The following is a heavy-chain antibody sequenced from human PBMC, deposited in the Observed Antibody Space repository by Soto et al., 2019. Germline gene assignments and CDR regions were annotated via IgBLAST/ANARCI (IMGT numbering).Heavy chain of an antibody. Sequence: QVQLVQSGAEVQKPGSSVKVSCKASGGTFSSYAISWVRQAPGQGLEWMGGIIPIFGTANYAQKFQGRVTITADKSTSTAYMELSSLRSEDTAVYYCASHVDTAMVNAFDIWGQGTMVTVSS. J-gene: IGHJ3*02. CDR1: GGTFSSYA. CDR3: ASHVDTAMVNAFDI. CDR2: IIPIFGTA. V-gene: IGHV1-69*06. D-gene: IGHD5-18*01.